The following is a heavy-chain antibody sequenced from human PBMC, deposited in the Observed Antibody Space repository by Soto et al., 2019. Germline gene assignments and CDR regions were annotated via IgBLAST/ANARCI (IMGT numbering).Heavy chain of an antibody. CDR1: GDSSDNYY. Sequence: SETLSLTCTVSGDSSDNYYWSRIRQPPGKGLEWIGYIYYSGSTNYNPSLKSRVTISVDTSKNQFSLKLSSVTAADTAVYYCARVGMEYLLSWGQGTLVTVSS. CDR2: IYYSGST. J-gene: IGHJ5*02. D-gene: IGHD3-9*01. V-gene: IGHV4-59*01. CDR3: ARVGMEYLLS.